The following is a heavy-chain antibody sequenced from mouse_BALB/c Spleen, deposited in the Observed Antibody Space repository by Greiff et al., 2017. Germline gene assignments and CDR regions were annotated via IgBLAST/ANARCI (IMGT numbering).Heavy chain of an antibody. Sequence: EVQRVESGGGLVQPGGSLRLSCATSGFTFTDYYMSWVRQPPGKALEWLGFIRNKANGYTTEYSASVKGRFTISRDNSQSILYLQMNTLRAEDSATYYCARDLLRPFDYWGQGTTLTVSS. D-gene: IGHD1-2*01. V-gene: IGHV7-3*02. CDR1: GFTFTDYY. CDR2: IRNKANGYTT. CDR3: ARDLLRPFDY. J-gene: IGHJ2*01.